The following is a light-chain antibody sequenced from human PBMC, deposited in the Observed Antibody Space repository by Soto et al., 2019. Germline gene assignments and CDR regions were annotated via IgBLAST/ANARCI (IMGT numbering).Light chain of an antibody. J-gene: IGKJ5*01. CDR3: QQYSNWPPT. CDR1: QTVGTN. V-gene: IGKV3-15*01. Sequence: EIVMTQSPATLSVSPGESATLSCRANQTVGTNLAWFQQKPGQGPRCLIFGASARATGIPGRFSGSVSGAEFTLTISSLQSEDFAVYYCQQYSNWPPTFGQGTRLEIK. CDR2: GAS.